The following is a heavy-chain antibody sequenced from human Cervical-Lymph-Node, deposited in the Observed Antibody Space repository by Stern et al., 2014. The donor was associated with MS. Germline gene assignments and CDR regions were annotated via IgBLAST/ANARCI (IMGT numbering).Heavy chain of an antibody. D-gene: IGHD3-22*01. CDR2: IYPADSQT. CDR1: GYRFTTSW. V-gene: IGHV5-51*01. Sequence: EVQLVQSGAEVKKPGESLKISCKASGYRFTTSWIGWVRQMPGKGLEWMGFIYPADSQTKYSPSFEGQVTISADKSTSTAYLQWSSLKASDTAMYYCARRYYYDTTGYYEGILDWFDPWGQGTLVTVSS. J-gene: IGHJ5*02. CDR3: ARRYYYDTTGYYEGILDWFDP.